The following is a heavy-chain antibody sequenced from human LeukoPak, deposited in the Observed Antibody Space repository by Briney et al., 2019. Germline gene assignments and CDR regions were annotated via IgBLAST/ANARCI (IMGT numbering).Heavy chain of an antibody. D-gene: IGHD3-16*01. Sequence: SETLSLTCTVSGGSISSYYWSWLRQPAGKGLEWIGRIYTSGSTNYNPSLKSRVTMSVDTSKNQFSLKLSSVTAADTAVYYCARDRGIMDLGPIYYYYGMDVWGQGTTVTVSS. J-gene: IGHJ6*02. V-gene: IGHV4-4*07. CDR1: GGSISSYY. CDR2: IYTSGST. CDR3: ARDRGIMDLGPIYYYYGMDV.